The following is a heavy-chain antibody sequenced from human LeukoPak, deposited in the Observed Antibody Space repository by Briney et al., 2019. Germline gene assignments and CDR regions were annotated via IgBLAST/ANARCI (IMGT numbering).Heavy chain of an antibody. J-gene: IGHJ4*02. CDR1: GGSISSGSYY. V-gene: IGHV4-61*02. CDR2: IYTSGST. CDR3: ARGLLGAFDY. D-gene: IGHD3-10*01. Sequence: SETLSLTCTVSGGSISSGSYYWSWIRQPAGKGLEWIGRIYTSGSTNYNPSLKSRVTISVDTSKNQFSLKLSSVTAADTAVYYRARGLLGAFDYWGQGTLVTVSS.